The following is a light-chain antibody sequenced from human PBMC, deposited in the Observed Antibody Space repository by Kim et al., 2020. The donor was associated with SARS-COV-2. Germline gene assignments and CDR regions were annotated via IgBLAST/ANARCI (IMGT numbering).Light chain of an antibody. J-gene: IGLJ3*02. CDR1: SSDVGGYNY. CDR3: SSYTSSSTWV. CDR2: DVS. V-gene: IGLV2-14*01. Sequence: QSALTQPASVSGSPGQSITISCTGTSSDVGGYNYVSWYQQHPSKAPKLMIYDVSKRPSGVSNRFSGSKSGNTASLTISGLQAEDEADYYCSSYTSSSTWVFGGGTKLNVL.